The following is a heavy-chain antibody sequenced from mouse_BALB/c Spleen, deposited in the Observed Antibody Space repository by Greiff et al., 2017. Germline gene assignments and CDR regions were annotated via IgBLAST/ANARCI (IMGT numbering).Heavy chain of an antibody. Sequence: EVQRVESGGGLVKPGGSLKLSCAASGFTFSSYTMSWVRQTPEKRLEWVATISSGGSYTCYPDSVKGRFTISRDNAKNTLYLQMSSLKSEDTAMVYCTREGGGAWFAYWGQGTLVTVSA. CDR1: GFTFSSYT. J-gene: IGHJ3*01. V-gene: IGHV5-6-4*01. CDR2: ISSGGSYT. CDR3: TREGGGAWFAY.